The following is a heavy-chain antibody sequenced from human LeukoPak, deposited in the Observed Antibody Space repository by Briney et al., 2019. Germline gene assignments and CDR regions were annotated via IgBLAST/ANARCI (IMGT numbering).Heavy chain of an antibody. V-gene: IGHV1-18*01. Sequence: GASVKVSCKASGYIFASYGISWVRQAPGQGLEWMGWISAYNGNTNYAQKLQGRVTMTTDTSTSTAYMELRSLRSDDTAVYYCARDPAYSSSSGVRPGRGDYWGQGTLVTVSS. D-gene: IGHD6-6*01. CDR1: GYIFASYG. CDR3: ARDPAYSSSSGVRPGRGDY. CDR2: ISAYNGNT. J-gene: IGHJ4*02.